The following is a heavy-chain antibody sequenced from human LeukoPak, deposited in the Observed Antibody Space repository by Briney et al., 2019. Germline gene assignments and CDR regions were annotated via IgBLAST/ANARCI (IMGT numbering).Heavy chain of an antibody. V-gene: IGHV1-2*06. CDR2: INPNSGDS. J-gene: IGHJ4*02. Sequence: ASMKVSCKASGYAFSDHFIHWVGQAPGQGLEWMGRINPNSGDSNYAQKFQGRVTMTWDTSSSTSYMELSRLRSDDTAMYYCARDSGVLGDPLDYWGQGTLVTVSS. CDR3: ARDSGVLGDPLDY. CDR1: GYAFSDHF. D-gene: IGHD3-16*01.